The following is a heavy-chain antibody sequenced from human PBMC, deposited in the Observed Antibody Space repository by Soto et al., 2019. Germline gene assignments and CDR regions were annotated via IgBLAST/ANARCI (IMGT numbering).Heavy chain of an antibody. CDR2: VNPILSMS. Sequence: QVQLVQSGAEVKRPGSSVKVSCKASGDTFNFYSINWVRQAPGLGLEWMGRVNPILSMSNYAQRFQGRVTMTGAKSTSTAYMELSGLRSEDSAIYYCATSYGSGYRAFDFWGQGALVTVSS. CDR3: ATSYGSGYRAFDF. J-gene: IGHJ4*02. D-gene: IGHD3-10*01. CDR1: GDTFNFYS. V-gene: IGHV1-69*04.